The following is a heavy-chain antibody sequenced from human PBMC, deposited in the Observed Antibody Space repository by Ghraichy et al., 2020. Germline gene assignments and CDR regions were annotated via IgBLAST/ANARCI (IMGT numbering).Heavy chain of an antibody. D-gene: IGHD3-22*01. CDR1: GGSISSYY. CDR3: ARRRVYYDSSGTPLSAFDI. J-gene: IGHJ3*02. V-gene: IGHV4-59*01. CDR2: IYYSGST. Sequence: SETLSLTCTVSGGSISSYYWSWIRQPPGKGLEWIGYIYYSGSTNYNPSLQSRVTISVDTSKNQFSLKLSSVTAADTAVYYCARRRVYYDSSGTPLSAFDIWGQGTMVTVSS.